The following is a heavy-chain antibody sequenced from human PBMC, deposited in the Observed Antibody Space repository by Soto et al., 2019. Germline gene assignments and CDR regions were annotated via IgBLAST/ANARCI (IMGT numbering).Heavy chain of an antibody. J-gene: IGHJ4*02. CDR3: ARESEDLTSNFDY. Sequence: GGSLRLSCAASVFTFSNAWMSWVRQAPGKGLEWVSSISSTTNYIYYGDSMKGRFTISRDNAKNSLYLEMNSLRAEDTAVYYCARESEDLTSNFDYWGQGTLVTVSS. CDR2: ISSTTNYI. CDR1: VFTFSNAW. V-gene: IGHV3-21*06.